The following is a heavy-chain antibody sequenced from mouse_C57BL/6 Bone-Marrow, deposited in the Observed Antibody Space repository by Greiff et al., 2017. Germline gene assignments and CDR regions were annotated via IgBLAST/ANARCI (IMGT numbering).Heavy chain of an antibody. Sequence: VKLMESGAELVRPGASVTLSCKASGYTFTDYEMHWVKQTPVHGLEWIGAIDPETGGTAYNQKFKGKAILNADKSSSTAYMELRSLTSEDSAVYYCARGIYYGNYDYAMDYWGQGTSVTVSS. D-gene: IGHD2-1*01. CDR3: ARGIYYGNYDYAMDY. CDR2: IDPETGGT. CDR1: GYTFTDYE. V-gene: IGHV1-15*01. J-gene: IGHJ4*01.